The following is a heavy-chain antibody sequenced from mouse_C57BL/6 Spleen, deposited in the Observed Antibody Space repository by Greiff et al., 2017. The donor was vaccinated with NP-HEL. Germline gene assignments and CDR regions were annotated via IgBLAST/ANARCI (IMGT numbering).Heavy chain of an antibody. V-gene: IGHV5-17*01. CDR2: ISSGSSTI. Sequence: EVKLVESGGGLVKPGGSLKLSCAASGFTFSDYGMHWVRQAPEKGLEWVAYISSGSSTIYYADTVKGRFTISRDNAKNTLFLQMTSLRSEDTAMYYCARGYYGVWYIDVWGTGTTVTVSS. J-gene: IGHJ1*03. CDR3: ARGYYGVWYIDV. D-gene: IGHD1-1*01. CDR1: GFTFSDYG.